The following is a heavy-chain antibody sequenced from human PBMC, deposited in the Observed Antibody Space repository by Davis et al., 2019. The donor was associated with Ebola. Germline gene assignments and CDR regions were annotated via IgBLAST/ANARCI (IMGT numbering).Heavy chain of an antibody. Sequence: AASVKVSCKASGYTFIDNYIHWMRQAPGQGPEWMGWINPKSGGTKYAQRFQDWVTMTRDTSITTAYVELSGLTSDDTATYYCARAVSPTSDYYMDVWGQGTAVTVSS. CDR3: ARAVSPTSDYYMDV. CDR1: GYTFIDNY. J-gene: IGHJ6*03. CDR2: INPKSGGT. V-gene: IGHV1-2*04. D-gene: IGHD5/OR15-5a*01.